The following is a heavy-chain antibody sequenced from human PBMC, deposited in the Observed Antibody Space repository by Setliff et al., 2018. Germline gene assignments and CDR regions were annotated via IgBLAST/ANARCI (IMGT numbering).Heavy chain of an antibody. CDR2: VTTTGGFT. J-gene: IGHJ4*02. V-gene: IGHV3-11*06. CDR3: STELGE. D-gene: IGHD3-16*01. CDR1: GFTFSDYW. Sequence: AGGSLRLSCAASGFTFSDYWMSWVRQAPGKGLEWLSYVTTTGGFTKEADSVRGRFSVSRDNSKKSVYLQINDLRAEDTGVYYCSTELGEWGQGTPVTVSS.